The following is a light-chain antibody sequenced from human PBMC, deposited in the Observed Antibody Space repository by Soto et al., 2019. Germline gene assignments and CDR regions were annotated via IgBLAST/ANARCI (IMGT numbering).Light chain of an antibody. J-gene: IGLJ1*01. CDR3: LSYTTSSTYV. Sequence: QSVLTQPASVSGSPGQSITISCTGTSGDIGGYNYVSWYQQHPGRAPKLMIYDVSNRPSGVSTRFSGSKSDNTASLIISGLQPEDEGDYYCLSYTTSSTYVFGTGTKLTVL. CDR1: SGDIGGYNY. V-gene: IGLV2-14*03. CDR2: DVS.